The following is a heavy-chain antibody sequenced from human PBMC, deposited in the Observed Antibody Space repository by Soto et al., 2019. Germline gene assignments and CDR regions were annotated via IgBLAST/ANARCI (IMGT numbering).Heavy chain of an antibody. V-gene: IGHV4-4*02. CDR2: VFHTGST. D-gene: IGHD6-13*01. CDR1: GGSISSDNW. J-gene: IGHJ5*02. Sequence: QVQLQESGPGLVKPSGTLSLTCAVSGGSISSDNWWTWVRQPPGKGLEWLGEVFHTGSTTYNPSLKNRVTISLDKSKNQFSLKLTSVTSPVTAVYYCARDALRQQLAYNWFDLWRQGTLVTVSS. CDR3: ARDALRQQLAYNWFDL.